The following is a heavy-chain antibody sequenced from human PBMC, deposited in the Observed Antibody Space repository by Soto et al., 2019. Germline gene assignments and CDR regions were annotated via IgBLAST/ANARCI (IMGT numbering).Heavy chain of an antibody. J-gene: IGHJ4*02. CDR1: GFTFSSYT. Sequence: EVQLLESGGGLVQPGGSLRLSCAASGFTFSSYTMNWVRQAPGKGLEWVSGINSGGRTYYADSVKGRFTISRDDSKNTLYLQIISLRAEDTAVYYCAKDLRPDVVWDFDYWGQGTLVTVSS. CDR3: AKDLRPDVVWDFDY. V-gene: IGHV3-23*01. D-gene: IGHD3-16*01. CDR2: INSGGRT.